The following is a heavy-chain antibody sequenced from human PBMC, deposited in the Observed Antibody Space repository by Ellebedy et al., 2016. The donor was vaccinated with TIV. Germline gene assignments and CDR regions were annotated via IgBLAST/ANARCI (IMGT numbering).Heavy chain of an antibody. CDR1: GFSFSRYW. J-gene: IGHJ3*01. D-gene: IGHD5-24*01. Sequence: PGGPLRLSCAASGFSFSRYWTGWIRQPPGKGLEWVAHMKYDEIESYYANSVKGRFTISRDNARNSLYLQMRSLRVDDTAMYYCVRDTVAVPDGNTFDFWGQGTMVSVS. V-gene: IGHV3-7*04. CDR3: VRDTVAVPDGNTFDF. CDR2: MKYDEIES.